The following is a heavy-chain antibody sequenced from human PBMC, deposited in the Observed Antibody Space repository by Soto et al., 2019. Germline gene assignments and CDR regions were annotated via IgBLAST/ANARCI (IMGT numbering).Heavy chain of an antibody. CDR3: ATDPAVVTGDRIDY. CDR1: GFSFSDYY. J-gene: IGHJ4*02. V-gene: IGHV3-11*01. CDR2: ISSGGSTI. D-gene: IGHD7-27*01. Sequence: QVQLVESGGGLVKPGGSLRLSCAASGFSFSDYYMSWIRQAPGKGLEWVSYISSGGSTIYYAGSVRGRFTISRDNAKNSLYLQMNSLRAEDTAVYYCATDPAVVTGDRIDYWGQGTLVTVSS.